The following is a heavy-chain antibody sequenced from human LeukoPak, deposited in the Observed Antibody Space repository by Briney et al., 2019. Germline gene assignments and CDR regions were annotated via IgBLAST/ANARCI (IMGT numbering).Heavy chain of an antibody. J-gene: IGHJ4*02. CDR3: ARVSPAAAGTLSCIDY. CDR1: GFTFSSYS. Sequence: GGSLRLSCAASGFTFSSYSMNWVRQAPGKGLEWVSSISSSSSYIYYADSVKGRFTISRDNAKNSLYLQMNSLRAEDTAVYYCARVSPAAAGTLSCIDYWGQGTLVTVSS. V-gene: IGHV3-21*01. CDR2: ISSSSSYI. D-gene: IGHD6-13*01.